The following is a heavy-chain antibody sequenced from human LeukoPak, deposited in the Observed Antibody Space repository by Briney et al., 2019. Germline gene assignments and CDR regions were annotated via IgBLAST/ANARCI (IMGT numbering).Heavy chain of an antibody. CDR2: IYHSGST. J-gene: IGHJ4*02. V-gene: IGHV4-38-2*02. CDR3: ARGVDYDSSGYGY. D-gene: IGHD3-22*01. CDR1: GYSISSGYY. Sequence: SETLSLTCTVSGYSISSGYYWGWIRQPPGKGLEWIGSIYHSGSTYYNPSLKSRVTISVDTSKNQFSLKLSSVTAADTAVYYCARGVDYDSSGYGYWGQGTLVTVSS.